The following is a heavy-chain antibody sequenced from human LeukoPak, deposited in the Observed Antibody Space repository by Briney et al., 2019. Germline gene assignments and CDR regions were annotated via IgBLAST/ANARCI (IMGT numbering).Heavy chain of an antibody. V-gene: IGHV3-21*01. CDR3: ARADWDTAMIDY. D-gene: IGHD5-18*01. J-gene: IGHJ4*02. CDR1: GFTLSSYA. Sequence: GGSLRLSCAASGFTLSSYAMSWVRQAPGKGLEWVSSISSSSNYIYYADSVKGRFTISRDNAKNSLYLQMNSLRAEDTAVYYCARADWDTAMIDYWGQGTLVTVSS. CDR2: ISSSSNYI.